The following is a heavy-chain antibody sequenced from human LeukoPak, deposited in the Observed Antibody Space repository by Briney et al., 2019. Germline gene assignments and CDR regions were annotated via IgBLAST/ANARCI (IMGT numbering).Heavy chain of an antibody. V-gene: IGHV3-9*01. CDR3: AKEAAVAGPYYYYYYMDV. J-gene: IGHJ6*03. CDR2: ISWNSGSI. Sequence: PGGSLGLSCAASGFTFDDYAMHWVRQAPGKGLEWVSGISWNSGSIGYADSAKGRFTISRDNAKNSLYLQMNSLRAEDTALYYCAKEAAVAGPYYYYYYMDVWGKGTTVTISS. D-gene: IGHD6-19*01. CDR1: GFTFDDYA.